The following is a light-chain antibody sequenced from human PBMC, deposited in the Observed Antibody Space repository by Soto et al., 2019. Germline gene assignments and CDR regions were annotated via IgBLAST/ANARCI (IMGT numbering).Light chain of an antibody. V-gene: IGKV1-33*01. CDR2: DAS. CDR3: HQYDSVPRT. Sequence: DIQMTQSPSSLSASIGDRVTITCQASQDISHYLNWYQQKPGKAPKLLIYDASNLGAGVASRFSGSGSGTIFSFTISSLQSEDFATYYCHQYDSVPRTFGQGTRVDIK. CDR1: QDISHY. J-gene: IGKJ1*01.